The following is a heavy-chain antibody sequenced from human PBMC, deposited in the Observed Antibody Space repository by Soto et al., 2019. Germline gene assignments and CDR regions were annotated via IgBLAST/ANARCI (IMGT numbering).Heavy chain of an antibody. CDR1: GYTFTSYF. D-gene: IGHD2-15*01. Sequence: QVQLVQSGAEVKKPGPSVKVSCKASGYTFTSYFMHWVRQAPGQGLEWMGIINPSGGSTSYAQKFQGRVTMTRDTSTSTVYMELSSLRSEDTAVYYCARQYCSGGSCYTLDYWGQGTLVTVSS. CDR3: ARQYCSGGSCYTLDY. CDR2: INPSGGST. J-gene: IGHJ4*02. V-gene: IGHV1-46*01.